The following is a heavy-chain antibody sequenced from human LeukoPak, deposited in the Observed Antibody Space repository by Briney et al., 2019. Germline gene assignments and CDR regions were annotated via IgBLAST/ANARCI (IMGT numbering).Heavy chain of an antibody. CDR1: GGSISSSSYY. V-gene: IGHV4-39*01. CDR3: VPARDFWSGPDAFDI. Sequence: SETLSLTCTVSGGSISSSSYYWGWIRQPPGKGLEWIGSIYYSGSTYYNPSLKSRVTISVDTSKNQFSLKLSSATAADTAVYYCVPARDFWSGPDAFDIWGQGTMVTVSS. CDR2: IYYSGST. J-gene: IGHJ3*02. D-gene: IGHD3-3*01.